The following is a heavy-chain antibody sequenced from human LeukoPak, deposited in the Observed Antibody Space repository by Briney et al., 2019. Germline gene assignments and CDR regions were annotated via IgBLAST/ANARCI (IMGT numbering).Heavy chain of an antibody. CDR3: ARVSEWFPVYYYYYGMDV. V-gene: IGHV1-8*01. D-gene: IGHD3-3*01. CDR1: GYTFTSYD. J-gene: IGHJ6*02. CDR2: MNPNSGNT. Sequence: ASVKVSCKASGYTFTSYDINWVRQATGQGLEWMGWMNPNSGNTGYAQKFQGRVTMTRNTSISTAYMELSSLRSEDTAVYYCARVSEWFPVYYYYYGMDVWGQGTTVTVSS.